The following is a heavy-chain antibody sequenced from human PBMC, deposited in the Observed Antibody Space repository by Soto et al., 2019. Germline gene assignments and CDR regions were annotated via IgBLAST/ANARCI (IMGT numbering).Heavy chain of an antibody. CDR1: GGSISSYY. D-gene: IGHD3-10*01. CDR3: ARDAYYGSGSYLGWFDP. CDR2: IYYSGST. Sequence: SETLSLTCTVSGGSISSYYWSWIRQPPGKGLEWIGYIYYSGSTNYNPSLKSRVTISVDTSKHQFSLKLSSVTAADTAVYYCARDAYYGSGSYLGWFDPWGQGTLVTVSS. V-gene: IGHV4-59*01. J-gene: IGHJ5*02.